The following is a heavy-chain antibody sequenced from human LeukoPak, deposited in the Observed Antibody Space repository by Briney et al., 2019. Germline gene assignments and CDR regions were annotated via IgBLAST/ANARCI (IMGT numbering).Heavy chain of an antibody. V-gene: IGHV3-21*01. D-gene: IGHD5-18*01. Sequence: PGGSLRLSCAASRFTFSSYSMNWVRQAPGKGLEWASSISSSSSYIYYADSVKGRFTISRDNAKNSLYLQMNSLRAEDTAVYYCATLSYGDFDYWGQGTLVTVSS. CDR2: ISSSSSYI. CDR1: RFTFSSYS. J-gene: IGHJ4*02. CDR3: ATLSYGDFDY.